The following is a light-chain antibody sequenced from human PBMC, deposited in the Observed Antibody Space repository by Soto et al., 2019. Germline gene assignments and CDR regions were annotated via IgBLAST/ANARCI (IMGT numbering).Light chain of an antibody. V-gene: IGKV3-15*01. CDR1: QSVSSN. CDR3: QQYNNSPPCT. Sequence: EIVMTQSPATLSVSPGDRATLSCRASQSVSSNLAWYQQKPGQAPRLLIYRASTRATGIPARFSGSGSGAEFTLTISSLQSEEFAVYYCQQYNNSPPCTFGQGTKLEIK. CDR2: RAS. J-gene: IGKJ2*02.